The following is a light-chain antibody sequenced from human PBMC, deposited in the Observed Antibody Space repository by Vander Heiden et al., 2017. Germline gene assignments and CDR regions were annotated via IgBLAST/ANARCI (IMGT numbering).Light chain of an antibody. V-gene: IGLV1-44*01. CDR3: SAWDKWPDV. CDR2: NNT. J-gene: IGLJ1*01. Sequence: QSVLTQPPSASGTPGQRVTLSRPGSDSNIGLNPVIWYPQPPGTAHKLLVDNNTQRPSGVPDRFSGSKSGPSASLAIIGLQSEDEADYYCSAWDKWPDVFGTGTKVTV. CDR1: DSNIGLNP.